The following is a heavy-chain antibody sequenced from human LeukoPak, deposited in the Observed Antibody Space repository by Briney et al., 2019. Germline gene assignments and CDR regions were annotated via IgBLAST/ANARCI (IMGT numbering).Heavy chain of an antibody. CDR3: ARAVYYYDSSGYYYGVYFDY. D-gene: IGHD3-22*01. CDR2: IYLSGTT. V-gene: IGHV4-30-2*01. CDR1: GGSMSSGSSA. Sequence: PSETLSLTCAVSGGSMSSGSSAWSWIRQPPGKGLEWIGYIYLSGTTYRNPSLKSRVTISLDRSKHQFSLNLKSVTAADTAVYFCARAVYYYDSSGYYYGVYFDYWGQGTLVTVSP. J-gene: IGHJ4*02.